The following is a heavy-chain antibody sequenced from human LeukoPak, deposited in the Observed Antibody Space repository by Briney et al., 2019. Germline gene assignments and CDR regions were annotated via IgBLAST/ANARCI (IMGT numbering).Heavy chain of an antibody. D-gene: IGHD1-26*01. CDR2: MYSEGSRT. V-gene: IGHV3-74*01. CDR3: ARSGRGGAFDI. CDR1: GFTLSSYS. Sequence: GGSLRLSCGRSGFTLSSYSMHWVRHGPGKGVVWVPRMYSEGSRTTYAHSVGGLFTISGDNANNKLYLQMHSLRADDTAVYYCARSGRGGAFDIWGQGTMVTVSS. J-gene: IGHJ3*02.